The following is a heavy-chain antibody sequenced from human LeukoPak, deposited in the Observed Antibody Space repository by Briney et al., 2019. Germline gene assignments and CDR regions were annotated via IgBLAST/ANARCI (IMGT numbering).Heavy chain of an antibody. V-gene: IGHV3-48*02. CDR3: ARDMLLWFGESPPGDWFDP. CDR1: GFTFSSYR. CDR2: ISSSSSTI. D-gene: IGHD3-10*01. Sequence: HAGGSLRLSCAASGFTFSSYRMTWVRQAPGKGLEWVSYISSSSSTIYYADSVKGRFTISRDNAKNSLYLQMNSLRDEDTAVYYCARDMLLWFGESPPGDWFDPWGQGTLVTVSS. J-gene: IGHJ5*02.